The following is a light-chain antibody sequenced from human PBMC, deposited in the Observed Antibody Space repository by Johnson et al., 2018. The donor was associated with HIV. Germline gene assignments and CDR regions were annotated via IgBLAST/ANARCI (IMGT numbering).Light chain of an antibody. CDR3: GTWDTSLTPYV. J-gene: IGLJ1*01. V-gene: IGLV1-51*01. CDR1: SSNIGNNY. Sequence: QSVLTQPPSVSAAPGQKVTISCSGSSSNIGNNYVSWYQQIAGTAPKLLIYDNNKRPSGIPDRFSGSKSGTSATLAITGLQPGDEADYYCGTWDTSLTPYVCGNGTKITVL. CDR2: DNN.